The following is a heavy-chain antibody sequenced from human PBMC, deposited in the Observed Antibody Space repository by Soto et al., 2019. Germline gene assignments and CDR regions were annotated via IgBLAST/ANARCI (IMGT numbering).Heavy chain of an antibody. CDR1: GFTFSSYG. D-gene: IGHD1-26*01. CDR3: ARDRGIVGATTYYYYGMDV. Sequence: SLRLSCAASGFTFSSYGMHWVRQAPGKGLEWVAVIWYDGSNKYYADSVKDRFTISRDNSKNALYLQMNSLRAEDTAVYYCARDRGIVGATTYYYYGMDVWGQGTTVTVSS. J-gene: IGHJ6*02. V-gene: IGHV3-33*01. CDR2: IWYDGSNK.